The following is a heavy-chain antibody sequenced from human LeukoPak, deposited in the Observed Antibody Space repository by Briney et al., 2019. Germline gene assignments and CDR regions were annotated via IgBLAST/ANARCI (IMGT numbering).Heavy chain of an antibody. Sequence: GGSLRLSCTASGFTFGDYAMSWFRQAPGKGLEWVGFIRSKAYGGTTEYAASVKGRFTISRDDSKSIAYLQMNSLKTEDTAVYYCTRGPEMNRAVAGTFSFDYWGQGTLVTVSS. J-gene: IGHJ4*02. V-gene: IGHV3-49*03. CDR3: TRGPEMNRAVAGTFSFDY. D-gene: IGHD6-19*01. CDR2: IRSKAYGGTT. CDR1: GFTFGDYA.